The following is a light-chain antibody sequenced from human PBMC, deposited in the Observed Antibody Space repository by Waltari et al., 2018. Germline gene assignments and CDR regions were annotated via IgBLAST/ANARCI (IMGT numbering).Light chain of an antibody. CDR2: DVS. CDR1: SSDVAGYNY. J-gene: IGLJ1*01. CDR3: CSFAGSPLYV. V-gene: IGLV2-11*01. Sequence: QSALTQPRSVSGSPGQSVTISCTGTSSDVAGYNYVSWYQQHPGKAPKLMIYDVSKRPSGVPVRFSGSRSGDTASLTISGLQAEDEADYYCCSFAGSPLYVFGTGTKVTVL.